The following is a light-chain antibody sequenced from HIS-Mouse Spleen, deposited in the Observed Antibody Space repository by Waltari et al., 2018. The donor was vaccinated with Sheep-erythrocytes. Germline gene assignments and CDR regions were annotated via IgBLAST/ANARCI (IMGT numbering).Light chain of an antibody. Sequence: DIQLTQSPSFLSASVGDRVTITCRASQGISSYLAWYQHKPGKAPKLLIYAASTLQSGVPSRFSGSGSGTEFTLTISSLQPEDIATYYCQQYDNLPLTFGGGTKVEIK. CDR3: QQYDNLPLT. CDR2: AAS. V-gene: IGKV1-9*01. CDR1: QGISSY. J-gene: IGKJ4*01.